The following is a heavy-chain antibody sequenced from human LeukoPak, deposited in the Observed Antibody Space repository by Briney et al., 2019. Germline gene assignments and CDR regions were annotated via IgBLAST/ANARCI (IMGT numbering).Heavy chain of an antibody. CDR2: ISSSGSTI. CDR3: ARGATIALDAFDI. Sequence: MSGGSLRLSCAASGFTFSDYYMSWIRQAPGKGLEWISYISSSGSTIYYADSVKGRFTISRDNAKNSLYLQMNSLRAEDTAVYYCARGATIALDAFDIWGQGTMVTVSS. D-gene: IGHD5-12*01. J-gene: IGHJ3*02. CDR1: GFTFSDYY. V-gene: IGHV3-11*01.